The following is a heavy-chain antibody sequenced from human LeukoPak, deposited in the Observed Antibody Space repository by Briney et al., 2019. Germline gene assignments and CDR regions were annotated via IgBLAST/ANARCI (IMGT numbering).Heavy chain of an antibody. D-gene: IGHD3-10*01. CDR1: GGSISSGGYY. Sequence: SSETLSLTCTVSGGSISSGGYYWSWIRQHPGKGLEWIGYIYYSGSTYYNPSLKSRVTISVDTSKNQFSLKLSSVTAADTAVYYCARVLVRGVTAANRGIPLELDYWGQGTLVTVSS. CDR2: IYYSGST. J-gene: IGHJ4*02. V-gene: IGHV4-31*03. CDR3: ARVLVRGVTAANRGIPLELDY.